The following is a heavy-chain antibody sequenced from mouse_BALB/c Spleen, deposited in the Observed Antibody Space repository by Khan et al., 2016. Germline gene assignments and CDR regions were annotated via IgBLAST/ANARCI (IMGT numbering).Heavy chain of an antibody. J-gene: IGHJ4*01. CDR3: ARDGNSDGSSYCAMYY. CDR2: INPSTGYT. D-gene: IGHD1-1*01. V-gene: IGHV1-7*01. Sequence: QVQLQQSGAELAKPGASVKMSCKASGYTFTSYWMHWVKQRPGQGLEWIGYINPSTGYTEYNQKFKDKATLTADKSSSTAYMQLSSLTSEDSAVXYCARDGNSDGSSYCAMYYWGEETSVTVSS. CDR1: GYTFTSYW.